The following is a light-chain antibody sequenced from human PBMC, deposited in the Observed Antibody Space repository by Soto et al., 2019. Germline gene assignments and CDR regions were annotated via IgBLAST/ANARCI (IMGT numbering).Light chain of an antibody. CDR3: AAWDDSLNGSNWV. J-gene: IGLJ3*02. V-gene: IGLV1-44*01. CDR1: SSNIGSNT. Sequence: QSVLTQPPSASGTPGQRVTISCSGSSSNIGSNTVNWYQQLPGTAPKLLIYSDNQRPSGVSDRFSGSKSGTSASLAISVLQSEDEADYYCAAWDDSLNGSNWVFGGGTKLTVL. CDR2: SDN.